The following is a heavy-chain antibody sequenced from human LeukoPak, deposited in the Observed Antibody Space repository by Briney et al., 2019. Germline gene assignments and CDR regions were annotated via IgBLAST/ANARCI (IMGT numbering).Heavy chain of an antibody. V-gene: IGHV3-23*01. Sequence: GGSLRLSCAASGFTFSNAWMSWVRQAPGKGLKWVSTITTGGPNTYYADSVKGRFTVSRDDSKNTLYLQMNSLRAEDTAVYYCAKWKYSNSGIDDYWGQGTLVTVSS. J-gene: IGHJ4*02. CDR3: AKWKYSNSGIDDY. CDR1: GFTFSNAW. CDR2: ITTGGPNT. D-gene: IGHD6-6*01.